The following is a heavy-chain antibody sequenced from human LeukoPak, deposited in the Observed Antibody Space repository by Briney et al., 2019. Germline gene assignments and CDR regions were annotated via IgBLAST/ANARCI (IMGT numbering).Heavy chain of an antibody. J-gene: IGHJ3*02. Sequence: SETLSLTCIVSGGSMNNYYWTWIRQPPGKGLEWIAYILYTGITNYNPFLRSRVTISLDASKSQFSLKLNSVTAADTAFYYCARILEGSGAAFDIWGQGTMVTVSS. CDR1: GGSMNNYY. CDR3: ARILEGSGAAFDI. V-gene: IGHV4-59*01. CDR2: ILYTGIT. D-gene: IGHD3-3*02.